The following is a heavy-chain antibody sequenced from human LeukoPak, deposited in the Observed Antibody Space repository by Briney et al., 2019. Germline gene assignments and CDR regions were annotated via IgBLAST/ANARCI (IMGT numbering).Heavy chain of an antibody. J-gene: IGHJ4*02. CDR3: ARDGSDYVVGDY. CDR2: IKPDGSEK. Sequence: GGSLRLSCAVSGFTFSSHWMTWVRQAPGRGLEWLANIKPDGSEKYYVDSVKGRFTISRDNAKNSLYLQMDSLRAEDTALYFCARDGSDYVVGDYWGQGTLVSVSS. CDR1: GFTFSSHW. D-gene: IGHD4-17*01. V-gene: IGHV3-7*01.